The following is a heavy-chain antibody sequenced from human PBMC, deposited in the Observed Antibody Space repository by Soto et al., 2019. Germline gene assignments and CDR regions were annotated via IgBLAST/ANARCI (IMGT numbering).Heavy chain of an antibody. CDR1: GFTFSSYG. CDR3: AKDRRGGTYYYDSSGYYDY. J-gene: IGHJ4*02. V-gene: IGHV3-30*18. CDR2: ISYAGSNK. Sequence: GGSLRLSCVTSGFTFSSYGMHWVRQVPGRGLEWVAVISYAGSNKYFADSVKGRFTISRDNSKNTLYLQMNSLRAEDTAVYYCAKDRRGGTYYYDSSGYYDYWGQGTLVTVSS. D-gene: IGHD3-22*01.